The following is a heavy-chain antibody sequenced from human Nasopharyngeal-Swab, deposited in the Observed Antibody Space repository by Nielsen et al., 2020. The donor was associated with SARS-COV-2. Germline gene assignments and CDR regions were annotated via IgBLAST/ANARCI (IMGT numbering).Heavy chain of an antibody. V-gene: IGHV1-69*06. CDR1: GCTFSSYA. CDR2: IIPIFGTA. Sequence: SVKVSCKASGCTFSSYAISWVRQAPGQGLEWMGGIIPIFGTANYAQKFQGRVTITADKSTSTAYMELSSLRSEDTAVYYCASLRGKVRGGARGAFDIWGQGTMVTVSS. CDR3: ASLRGKVRGGARGAFDI. D-gene: IGHD3-10*01. J-gene: IGHJ3*02.